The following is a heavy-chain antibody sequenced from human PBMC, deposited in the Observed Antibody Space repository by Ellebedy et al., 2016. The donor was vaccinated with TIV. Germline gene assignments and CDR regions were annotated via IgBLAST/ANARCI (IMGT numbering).Heavy chain of an antibody. Sequence: GSLRLXXTVSGGSISDYYWSWIRQPPGKGLEWIGYIYYSGGTDYNPSLKSRLTISLATSKNQFSLTLTSVTAADTAVYYCARREGYSSSPLGLWGQGTMVTVSS. D-gene: IGHD6-13*01. J-gene: IGHJ3*01. CDR3: ARREGYSSSPLGL. CDR2: IYYSGGT. V-gene: IGHV4-59*01. CDR1: GGSISDYY.